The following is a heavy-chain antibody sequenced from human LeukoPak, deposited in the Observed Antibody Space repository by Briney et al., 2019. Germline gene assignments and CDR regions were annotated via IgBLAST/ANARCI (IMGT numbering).Heavy chain of an antibody. CDR1: GFRFTNYW. V-gene: IGHV3-7*01. J-gene: IGHJ4*02. CDR2: IKQDGSEI. Sequence: GGSLRLSCAASGFRFTNYWMSWVRQAPGKGLEWVANIKQDGSEIDYSDPMKGRFTISRDNTRNSVYLQVDSLRVEDTGAYYCARIGYSSSSFDYWGQGTLVTVSS. D-gene: IGHD5-18*01. CDR3: ARIGYSSSSFDY.